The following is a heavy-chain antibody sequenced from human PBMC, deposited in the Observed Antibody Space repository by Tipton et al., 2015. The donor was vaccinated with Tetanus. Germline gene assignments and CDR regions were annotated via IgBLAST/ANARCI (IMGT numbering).Heavy chain of an antibody. CDR1: GGSVSSGSYY. Sequence: TLSLTCTVSGGSVSSGSYYWSWIRQPPGKGLEWIGYIYYSGSTNYNPPLKSRVTISVDTSKNQFSLKLSSVTAADTAVYYCAREGSGPTFDPWGQGTLVTVSS. D-gene: IGHD6-19*01. CDR3: AREGSGPTFDP. CDR2: IYYSGST. V-gene: IGHV4-61*01. J-gene: IGHJ5*02.